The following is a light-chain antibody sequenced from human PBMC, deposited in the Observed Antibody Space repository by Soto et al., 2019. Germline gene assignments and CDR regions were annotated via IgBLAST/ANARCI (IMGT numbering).Light chain of an antibody. CDR1: SSDVGGYNY. V-gene: IGLV2-11*01. J-gene: IGLJ2*01. CDR3: CSYAGSFVV. Sequence: QSVLTQPRSVSGSPGQSVTISCTGTSSDVGGYNYVSWYQQHPGKAPKLMIYDVSKRPSGVPDRFSGSKSGNTASLTISGLQAEHEADYYCCSYAGSFVVFGGGTKVTVL. CDR2: DVS.